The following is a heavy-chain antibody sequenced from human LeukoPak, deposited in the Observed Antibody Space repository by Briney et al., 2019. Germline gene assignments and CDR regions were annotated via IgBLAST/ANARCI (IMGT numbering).Heavy chain of an antibody. V-gene: IGHV4-34*01. CDR1: DESFSDNY. CDR2: VSHSGST. Sequence: SETLSLTCAVYDESFSDNYWNWIRQPPGKGLEWIGQVSHSGSTNYNPSLVSRVTISIDTSRKQFSLKLSSVTAADSAVYYCARDEVGGPLKYWGQGVLVTVSS. CDR3: ARDEVGGPLKY. D-gene: IGHD1-26*01. J-gene: IGHJ4*02.